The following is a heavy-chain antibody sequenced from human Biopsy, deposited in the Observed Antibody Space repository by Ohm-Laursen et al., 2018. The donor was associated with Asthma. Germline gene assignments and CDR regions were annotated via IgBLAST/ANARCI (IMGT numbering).Heavy chain of an antibody. CDR3: ARGYSGSDRIVYYYSGLEV. CDR1: GGTFSSYA. V-gene: IGHV1-69*13. CDR2: LVPVLGTP. Sequence: GATVKISCKASGGTFSSYAISWVRQAPGQGLEWMGGLVPVLGTPDHAQMFGGRVTITADESTSTAYMELSSLSSEDTAVYYCARGYSGSDRIVYYYSGLEVWGQGTTVTVSS. D-gene: IGHD5-12*01. J-gene: IGHJ6*02.